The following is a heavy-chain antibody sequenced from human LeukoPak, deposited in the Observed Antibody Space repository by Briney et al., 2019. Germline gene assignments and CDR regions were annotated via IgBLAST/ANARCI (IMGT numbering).Heavy chain of an antibody. CDR2: VYSGGLT. Sequence: GGSLRLSCAASGFTVSANYMSWVRQAPGKGLEWVSTVYSGGLTYYADPVKGRFTISRDNSKNTLYLQMSSLRAEDTAVYYCVRDRWPGLGDFWGQGTTVTVSS. V-gene: IGHV3-66*01. CDR1: GFTVSANY. J-gene: IGHJ6*02. CDR3: VRDRWPGLGDF. D-gene: IGHD6-19*01.